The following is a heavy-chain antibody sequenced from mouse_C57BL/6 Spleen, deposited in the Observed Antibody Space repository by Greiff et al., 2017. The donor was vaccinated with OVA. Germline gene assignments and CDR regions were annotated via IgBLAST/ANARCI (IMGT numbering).Heavy chain of an antibody. V-gene: IGHV1-55*01. CDR1: GYTFTSYW. J-gene: IGHJ1*03. D-gene: IGHD1-1*01. CDR2: IYPGSGST. CDR3: ARNYGSNFDV. Sequence: QVQLKQPGAELVKPGASVKMSCKAYGYTFTSYWITWVKQRPGQGLEWIGDIYPGSGSTNYNEKFKSKATLTVDTSSSTAYMQLSSLTSEDSAVYYCARNYGSNFDVWGTGTTVTVSS.